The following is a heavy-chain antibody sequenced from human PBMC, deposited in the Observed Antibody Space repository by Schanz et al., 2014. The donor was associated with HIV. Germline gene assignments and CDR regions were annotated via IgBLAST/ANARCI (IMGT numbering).Heavy chain of an antibody. CDR3: ARGSGPYYYYYGMDV. Sequence: QVRLVESGGGVVQPGTSVRLSCAASGFSFSKFGMHWVRQAPGKGREWGAVIWYGGSNKYYADSVKGRFTISRDNSKNTLYLQMNSLRAEDTAVYYCARGSGPYYYYYGMDVWGQGTTVTVSS. CDR2: IWYGGSNK. D-gene: IGHD2-15*01. V-gene: IGHV3-33*01. J-gene: IGHJ6*02. CDR1: GFSFSKFG.